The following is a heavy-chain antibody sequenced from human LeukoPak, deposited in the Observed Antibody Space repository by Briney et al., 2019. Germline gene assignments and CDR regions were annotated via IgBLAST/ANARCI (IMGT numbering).Heavy chain of an antibody. D-gene: IGHD6-19*01. Sequence: GGSLRLSCAASGITVNSTYISWVRQAPGKGLEWVSVAYSDGNTYYAGSVKGRFTISRDNSKNTLFLQMNSLRAEDTAVYYCARLFGSGWPGYFYYAMDVWGQGTTVTVSS. J-gene: IGHJ6*02. CDR1: GITVNSTY. V-gene: IGHV3-66*04. CDR3: ARLFGSGWPGYFYYAMDV. CDR2: AYSDGNT.